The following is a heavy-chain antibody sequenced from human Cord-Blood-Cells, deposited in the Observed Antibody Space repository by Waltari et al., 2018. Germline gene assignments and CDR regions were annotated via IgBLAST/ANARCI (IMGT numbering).Heavy chain of an antibody. J-gene: IGHJ3*02. D-gene: IGHD4-17*01. CDR2: ISSSSSYI. CDR3: VRDNFDYFFAFDI. CDR1: GFTFSSYS. V-gene: IGHV3-21*01. Sequence: GFTFSSYSMNWVRQAPGKGLEWVSSISSSSSYIYYADSVKGRFTISRDNAKNSLYLQMNSLRAEDTAVYYCVRDNFDYFFAFDIWGQGTMVTVSS.